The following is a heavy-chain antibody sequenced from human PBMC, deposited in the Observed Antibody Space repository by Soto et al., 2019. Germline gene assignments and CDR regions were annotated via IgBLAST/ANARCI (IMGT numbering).Heavy chain of an antibody. D-gene: IGHD4-17*01. Sequence: QLQLQESGSGLVKPSQTLSLTCAVSGGSISSGGYSWSWIRQPPGKGLEWIGYIYHSGSTYYNPSLKSRVTISEDRSKNQFSLKLSSVTAADTAVYYCARDSDYGDSAEYFQHWGQGTLVTVSS. CDR2: IYHSGST. V-gene: IGHV4-30-2*01. J-gene: IGHJ1*01. CDR1: GGSISSGGYS. CDR3: ARDSDYGDSAEYFQH.